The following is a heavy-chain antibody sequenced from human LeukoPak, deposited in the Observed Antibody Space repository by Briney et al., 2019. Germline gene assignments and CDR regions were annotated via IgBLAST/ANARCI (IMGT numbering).Heavy chain of an antibody. J-gene: IGHJ4*02. V-gene: IGHV3-7*02. CDR2: LNQDGSER. Sequence: GGSLRLSCAASGFTFSSYAMHWVRQTPGKGLEWVAHLNQDGSERYYVDSVKGRFTISRENAKNSLYLQMNSLRAEDTAVYYCAKCGSGSNFDYWGQGILVTVSS. CDR3: AKCGSGSNFDY. CDR1: GFTFSSYA. D-gene: IGHD3-10*01.